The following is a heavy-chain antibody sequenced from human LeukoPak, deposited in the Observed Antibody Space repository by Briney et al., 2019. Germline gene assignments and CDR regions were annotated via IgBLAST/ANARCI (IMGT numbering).Heavy chain of an antibody. CDR2: ISYDGSNK. J-gene: IGHJ6*02. CDR3: AKEGNYGYYYYYGMDV. D-gene: IGHD1-7*01. CDR1: GFTFSSYG. Sequence: GRSLRLSCAASGFTFSSYGMHWVRQAPGKGLEWVAVISYDGSNKDYADSVKGRFTISRDNSKNTLYLQMNSLRAEGTAVYYCAKEGNYGYYYYYGMDVWGQGTTVTVSS. V-gene: IGHV3-30*18.